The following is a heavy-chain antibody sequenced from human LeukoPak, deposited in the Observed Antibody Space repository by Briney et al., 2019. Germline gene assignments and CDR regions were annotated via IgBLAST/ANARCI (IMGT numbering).Heavy chain of an antibody. J-gene: IGHJ4*02. Sequence: GASVKLSCKASGYTFTSYGISWVRQAPGQGLEWMGWISAYNGNTNYARKLQGRVTMTTDTSTSTAYMELRSLRSDDTAVYYCAREALTYCSGGSCYFAFFDYWGEGTLVTVSS. CDR2: ISAYNGNT. CDR3: AREALTYCSGGSCYFAFFDY. CDR1: GYTFTSYG. D-gene: IGHD2-15*01. V-gene: IGHV1-18*01.